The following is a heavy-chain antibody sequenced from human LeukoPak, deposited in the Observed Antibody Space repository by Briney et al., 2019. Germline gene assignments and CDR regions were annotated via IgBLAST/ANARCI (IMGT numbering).Heavy chain of an antibody. CDR1: GGPFSGYY. CDR3: ARHRAAAHYFDY. D-gene: IGHD6-13*01. V-gene: IGHV4-34*01. Sequence: PSETLSLTCAVYGGPFSGYYWSWIRQPPGKGLEWIGEINHSGSTNYNPSLKSRVTISVDTSKNQFSLKLSSVTAADTAVYYCARHRAAAHYFDYWGQGTLVTVSS. J-gene: IGHJ4*02. CDR2: INHSGST.